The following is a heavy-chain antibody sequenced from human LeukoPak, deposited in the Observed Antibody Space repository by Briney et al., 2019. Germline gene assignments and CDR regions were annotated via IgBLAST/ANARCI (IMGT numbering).Heavy chain of an antibody. Sequence: PGGSLRLSCAASGFTFDDYGMSWVRQAPGKGLEWVSGINWNGGSTGYADSVKGRFTISRDNAKNSLYLQMNSLRAEDTALYYCARGGGSYYGIYFDYWGQGTLVTVSS. D-gene: IGHD1-26*01. CDR3: ARGGGSYYGIYFDY. CDR1: GFTFDDYG. CDR2: INWNGGST. V-gene: IGHV3-20*04. J-gene: IGHJ4*02.